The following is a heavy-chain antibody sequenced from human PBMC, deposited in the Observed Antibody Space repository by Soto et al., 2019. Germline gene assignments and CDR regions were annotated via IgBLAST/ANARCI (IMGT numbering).Heavy chain of an antibody. CDR3: ARVAPYYYDSGGFDY. CDR2: ISAYNGNT. V-gene: IGHV1-18*01. J-gene: IGHJ4*02. D-gene: IGHD3-22*01. Sequence: ASVKVSCKASGYTFTSYGISWVRQAPGQGLEWMGWISAYNGNTNYAQKLQGRVTMTTDTSTSTAYMELRSLRSDDTAVYYCARVAPYYYDSGGFDYWGQGTLVTVSS. CDR1: GYTFTSYG.